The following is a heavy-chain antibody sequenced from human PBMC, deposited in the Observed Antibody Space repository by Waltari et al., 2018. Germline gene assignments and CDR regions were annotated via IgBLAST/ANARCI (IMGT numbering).Heavy chain of an antibody. CDR2: INPNRGGT. CDR3: ASAPNYCSSTSCPYYYYYGTDV. V-gene: IGHV1-2*06. Sequence: QVQLVQSGAEVKKPGASVKVSCKASGYTFTGYYMHWVRKAPGQGLEWMGRINPNRGGTNYAQKCQGRVTMTRDTSISTAYMELSRLRSDDTAVYYCASAPNYCSSTSCPYYYYYGTDVWGQGTTVTFSS. D-gene: IGHD2-2*01. J-gene: IGHJ6*02. CDR1: GYTFTGYY.